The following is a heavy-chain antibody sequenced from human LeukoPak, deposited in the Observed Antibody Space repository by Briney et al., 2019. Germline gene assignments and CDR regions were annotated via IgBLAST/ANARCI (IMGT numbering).Heavy chain of an antibody. CDR1: GFTFSSYA. CDR3: ASLGYCSSTSCSYYFDY. J-gene: IGHJ4*02. D-gene: IGHD2-2*01. V-gene: IGHV3-23*01. Sequence: PGGSLRLSCAASGFTFSSYAMSWVRQAPGKGLEWVSAISGSGGSTYYADSVKGRFTISRDNSKNTLYLQMNSLRAEDTAVYYCASLGYCSSTSCSYYFDYWGQGTLVTVSS. CDR2: ISGSGGST.